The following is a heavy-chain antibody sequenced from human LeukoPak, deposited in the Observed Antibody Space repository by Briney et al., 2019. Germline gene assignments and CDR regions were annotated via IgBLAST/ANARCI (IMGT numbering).Heavy chain of an antibody. CDR3: TREGMGTTFSAWFDP. D-gene: IGHD1-7*01. V-gene: IGHV3-30*03. Sequence: GGSLRLSCAASGFSFSTYGMHWVRQAPGKGLEWVAVVSSDGSIDYYADSVRGRFTVSRDNSKNTLYLQVNSLRVEDTAVYYCTREGMGTTFSAWFDPWGQGTLVTV. CDR1: GFSFSTYG. J-gene: IGHJ5*02. CDR2: VSSDGSID.